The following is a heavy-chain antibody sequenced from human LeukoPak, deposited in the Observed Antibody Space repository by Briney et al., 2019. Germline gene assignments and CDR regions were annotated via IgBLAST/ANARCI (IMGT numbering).Heavy chain of an antibody. CDR3: ARANRSSTSFRYYYGMDV. CDR2: ISSSSTI. J-gene: IGHJ6*02. D-gene: IGHD2-2*01. CDR1: GFTFSTSA. V-gene: IGHV3-48*02. Sequence: PGGSLRLSCAASGFTFSTSAMSWVRQAPGKGLEWVSYISSSSTIYYADSVKGRFTISRDNAKNSLYLQMNSLRDEDTAVYYCARANRSSTSFRYYYGMDVWGQGTTVTVSS.